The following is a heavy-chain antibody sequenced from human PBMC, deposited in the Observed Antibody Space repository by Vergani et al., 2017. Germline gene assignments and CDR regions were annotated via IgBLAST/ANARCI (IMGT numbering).Heavy chain of an antibody. CDR3: GRVAYFYGLGSRLLDL. CDR1: GGSFSTGGQS. J-gene: IGHJ5*02. Sequence: QVQLQESGPGLVKPSQTLSLTCTVSGGSFSTGGQSWTWLRQSAGKGLEWIGRIYTSGATNYNPSLRSRAIMSVDASKKQFSLKLNSVTAADTAVYYCGRVAYFYGLGSRLLDLWGQGILVTVSS. CDR2: IYTSGAT. D-gene: IGHD3-10*01. V-gene: IGHV4-61*02.